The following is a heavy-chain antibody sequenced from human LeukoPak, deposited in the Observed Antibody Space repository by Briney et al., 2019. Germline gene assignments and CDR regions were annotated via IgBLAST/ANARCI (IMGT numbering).Heavy chain of an antibody. J-gene: IGHJ4*02. CDR3: AREYTSGYYRTFDY. CDR2: ISYDGSNK. V-gene: IGHV3-30-3*01. CDR1: GFTFSSYW. D-gene: IGHD3-22*01. Sequence: GGFLRLSCAASGFTFSSYWMHWVRQVPGKGLEWVAIISYDGSNKAYADSVKGRFTISRDNSKNTLYLQMNSLRPADTAIYYCAREYTSGYYRTFDYWGQGTLVTVSS.